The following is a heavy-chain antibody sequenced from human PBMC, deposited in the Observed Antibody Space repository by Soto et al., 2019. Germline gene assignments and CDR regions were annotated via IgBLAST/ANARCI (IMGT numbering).Heavy chain of an antibody. D-gene: IGHD3-10*01. CDR3: AKDPTYYGSGSYYN. V-gene: IGHV3-23*01. CDR1: GFTFSSYA. CDR2: ISGSGGST. Sequence: GGSLRLSCAASGFTFSSYAMSWVRQAPGKGLEWVSAISGSGGSTYYADSVKGRFTISRDNSKNTLYLQMNSLRAEDTAVYYCAKDPTYYGSGSYYNWGQGTLVTVSS. J-gene: IGHJ4*02.